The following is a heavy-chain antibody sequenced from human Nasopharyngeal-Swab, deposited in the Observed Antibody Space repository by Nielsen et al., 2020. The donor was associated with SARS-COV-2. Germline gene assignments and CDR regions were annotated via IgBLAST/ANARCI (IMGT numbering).Heavy chain of an antibody. CDR2: ISSSSSYT. CDR1: GFTFSDYY. Sequence: GGSLRLSCAASGFTFSDYYMSWIRQAPGKGLEWVSYISSSSSYTNYADSVKGRFTISRDNAKNSLYLQMNSLRAEDTAVYYCASGGPSNWNYGPHVYYYYGMDVWGQGTTVTVSS. V-gene: IGHV3-11*06. D-gene: IGHD1-7*01. J-gene: IGHJ6*02. CDR3: ASGGPSNWNYGPHVYYYYGMDV.